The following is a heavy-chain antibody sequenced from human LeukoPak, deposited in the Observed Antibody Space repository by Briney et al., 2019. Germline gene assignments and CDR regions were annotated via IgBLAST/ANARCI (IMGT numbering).Heavy chain of an antibody. Sequence: GGSLRLSCAASGFTFTNYAVSWVRQAPGKGLEWVANIKQDGSEKYYVDSVKGRFTISRDNSKNTLYLQMNSLTAEDTALYYCVRRAGSERYFDYWGQGTLVTVSS. CDR1: GFTFTNYA. V-gene: IGHV3-7*03. D-gene: IGHD3-10*01. CDR2: IKQDGSEK. CDR3: VRRAGSERYFDY. J-gene: IGHJ4*02.